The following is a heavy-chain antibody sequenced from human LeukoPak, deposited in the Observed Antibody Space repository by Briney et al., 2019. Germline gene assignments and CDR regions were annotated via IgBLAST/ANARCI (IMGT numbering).Heavy chain of an antibody. Sequence: SETLSLTCAVYGGFFSGYYWSWIRQPPGKGLEWIGEINHSGSTNYNPSLKSRVTISVDTSKNQFSLKLSSVTAADTAVYYCARGHDSSGYRIDYWGQGTLVTVSS. CDR3: ARGHDSSGYRIDY. CDR2: INHSGST. D-gene: IGHD3-22*01. J-gene: IGHJ4*02. CDR1: GGFFSGYY. V-gene: IGHV4-34*01.